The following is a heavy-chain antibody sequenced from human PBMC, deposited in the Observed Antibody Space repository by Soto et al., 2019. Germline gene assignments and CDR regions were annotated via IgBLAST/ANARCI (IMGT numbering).Heavy chain of an antibody. Sequence: QVQLVQSGAEVKKPGASVKVSCKASGYTFTSYGISWVRQAPGQGLEWMGWISAYSGNTGYAQKFQGRVTMTRNTAMSTAYMELRSLTSEDTAVYYCARDYGGSSGWFDPWGQGTLVTVSS. V-gene: IGHV1-18*01. J-gene: IGHJ5*02. CDR1: GYTFTSYG. CDR2: ISAYSGNT. D-gene: IGHD2-15*01. CDR3: ARDYGGSSGWFDP.